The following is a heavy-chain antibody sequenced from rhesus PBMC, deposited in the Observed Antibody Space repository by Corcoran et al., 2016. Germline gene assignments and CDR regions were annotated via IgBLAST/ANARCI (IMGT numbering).Heavy chain of an antibody. D-gene: IGHD6-13*01. V-gene: IGHV4-169*02. CDR3: AREAAAGPFDY. CDR1: GGSISSSY. Sequence: QLQLQESGPGLVKPSETLSVTCAVSGGSISSSYWSWIRQAPGKGLEWIGYIYGSGSSTNYNPSLKSRVTLSVDTSKNQLSLKLSSVTTADTAVYYCAREAAAGPFDYWGQGVLVTVSS. CDR2: IYGSGSST. J-gene: IGHJ4*01.